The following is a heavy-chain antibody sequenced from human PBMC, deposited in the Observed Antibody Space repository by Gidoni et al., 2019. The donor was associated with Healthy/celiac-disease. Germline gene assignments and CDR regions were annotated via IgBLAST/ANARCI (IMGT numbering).Heavy chain of an antibody. J-gene: IGHJ4*02. Sequence: QVQRVESGGGVVQPGSSLRLSSAASGFTSSSYAMHWVRQAPGKGLEWVAVISYDGSNKYYADSVKGRFTISRDNSKNTLYLQMNSLRAEDTAVYYCAREYVGRSSGVDYWGQGTLVTVSS. CDR2: ISYDGSNK. D-gene: IGHD6-19*01. V-gene: IGHV3-30-3*01. CDR1: GFTSSSYA. CDR3: AREYVGRSSGVDY.